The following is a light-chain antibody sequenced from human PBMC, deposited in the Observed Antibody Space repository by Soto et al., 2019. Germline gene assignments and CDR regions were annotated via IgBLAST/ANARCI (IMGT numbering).Light chain of an antibody. CDR1: QSISSY. J-gene: IGKJ5*01. CDR2: AAS. Sequence: DIQMTQSPSSLSASVGDRVTLTCRASQSISSYLNWYQQKPGKAPELLIHAASTLQSGVPSRFSGGGSGTDFTLTISSLQPEDFATYDGQQSYSSLTFGQGTRLEIK. V-gene: IGKV1-39*01. CDR3: QQSYSSLT.